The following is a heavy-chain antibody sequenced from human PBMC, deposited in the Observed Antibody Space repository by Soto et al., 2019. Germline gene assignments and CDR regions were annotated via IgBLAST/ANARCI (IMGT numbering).Heavy chain of an antibody. V-gene: IGHV5-10-1*01. D-gene: IGHD4-4*01. J-gene: IGHJ4*02. CDR3: ARQLRTVTVGHFDY. Sequence: GESRKISCKGSGYSFTSYWISWVRQMPGKGQEWMGRIDASDSDTYYSPSFQGHVTLSADKSISTAYLQWSSLKASDTAMYYCARQLRTVTVGHFDYWGQGTLVTVSS. CDR2: IDASDSDT. CDR1: GYSFTSYW.